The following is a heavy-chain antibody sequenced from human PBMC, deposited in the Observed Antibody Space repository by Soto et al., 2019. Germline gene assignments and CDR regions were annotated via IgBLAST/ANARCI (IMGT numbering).Heavy chain of an antibody. CDR1: GFTFSSYG. V-gene: IGHV3-33*01. CDR3: ARLGYCSSTSCYAFDY. Sequence: QVQLVESGGGVVQPGRSLRLSRAASGFTFSSYGMHWVRQAPGKGLEWVAVIWYDGSNKYYADSVKGRFTISRDNSKNTPYLQMNSLRAEDTAVYYCARLGYCSSTSCYAFDYWGQGTLVTVSS. J-gene: IGHJ4*02. CDR2: IWYDGSNK. D-gene: IGHD2-2*01.